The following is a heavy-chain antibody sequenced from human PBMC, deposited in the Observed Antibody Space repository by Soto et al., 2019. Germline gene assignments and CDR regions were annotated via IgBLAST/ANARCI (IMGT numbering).Heavy chain of an antibody. Sequence: QVQLVESGGGVVQPGRSLRLSCAASGFTFSSYGMHWVRQAPGKGLEWVAVISYDGSNKYYADSVKGRFTISRDNSKNTLYLQMNSLRAEDTAVYYWAKESTGDWFDPWGQGTLVTVSS. J-gene: IGHJ5*02. CDR3: AKESTGDWFDP. CDR1: GFTFSSYG. V-gene: IGHV3-30*18. CDR2: ISYDGSNK. D-gene: IGHD2-2*01.